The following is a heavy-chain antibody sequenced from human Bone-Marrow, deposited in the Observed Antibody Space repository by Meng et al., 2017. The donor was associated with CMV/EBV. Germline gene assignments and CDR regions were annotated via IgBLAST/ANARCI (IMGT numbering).Heavy chain of an antibody. J-gene: IGHJ4*02. Sequence: GGSLRLSCAASGFTFSSYSMNWVRQAPGKGLEWVAFIRYDGSNQYYADSVEGRFTISRDNSNNTLYLEMNSLRAEDTAVFYCAKAAKYSRGLGLKDSWSQGTLVTVSS. CDR1: GFTFSSYS. D-gene: IGHD6-19*01. CDR3: AKAAKYSRGLGLKDS. CDR2: IRYDGSNQ. V-gene: IGHV3-30*02.